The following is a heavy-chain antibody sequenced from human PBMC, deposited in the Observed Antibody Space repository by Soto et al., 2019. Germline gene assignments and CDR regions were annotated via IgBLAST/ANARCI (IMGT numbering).Heavy chain of an antibody. CDR1: GGSIKVGGYY. Sequence: SETLSLTCTVSGGSIKVGGYYWGWIRQPPGKGLEWLATIYYSGTTYYNPSLKSRLTISLDTSRNLFSLDLTSVTAADTAFYYCAGWAVGVMSFGVPKDYWGQGTLVTVSS. V-gene: IGHV4-39*01. CDR2: IYYSGTT. J-gene: IGHJ4*02. CDR3: AGWAVGVMSFGVPKDY. D-gene: IGHD3-3*01.